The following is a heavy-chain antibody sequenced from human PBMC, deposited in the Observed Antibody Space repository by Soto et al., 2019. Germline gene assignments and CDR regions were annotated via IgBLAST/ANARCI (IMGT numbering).Heavy chain of an antibody. V-gene: IGHV4-59*01. CDR1: GGSISSYY. D-gene: IGHD6-13*01. CDR2: IYHSGST. J-gene: IGHJ4*02. CDR3: ARVAAAAPLTAIDY. Sequence: SETLSLTCTVSGGSISSYYWSWIRQPPGKGLEWIGYIYHSGSTNYNPSLKGRVTISVDTSKNQFSLKLSSVTAADTAVYYCARVAAAAPLTAIDYWGQGTLVTVSS.